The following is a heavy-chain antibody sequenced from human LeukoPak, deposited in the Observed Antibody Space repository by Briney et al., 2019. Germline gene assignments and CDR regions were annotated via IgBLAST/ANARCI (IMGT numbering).Heavy chain of an antibody. CDR2: IWYDGSNK. CDR1: GFTFSSYG. V-gene: IGHV3-33*06. J-gene: IGHJ4*02. D-gene: IGHD3-22*01. CDR3: AKDSGASGGYYYDSSGYGDY. Sequence: GGSLRLSCAASGFTFSSYGMHWVRQAPGKGLEWVAVIWYDGSNKYYADSVKGRFTISRDNSKNTLYLQMNSLRAEDTAVYYCAKDSGASGGYYYDSSGYGDYWGQGTLVTVSS.